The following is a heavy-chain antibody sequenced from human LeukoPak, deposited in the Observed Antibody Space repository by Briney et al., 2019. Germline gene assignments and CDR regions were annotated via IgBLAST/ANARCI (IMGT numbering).Heavy chain of an antibody. V-gene: IGHV3-30*18. CDR3: AKDRGHYYYGSGSLFDY. Sequence: GGSLRLSCVVAGFTFSDYAIHWVRQTPGKGLEWVADISSDGTNKYYTDSVRGRFTISRDNSKNTLFLQMTSLRGDDTAIYYCAKDRGHYYYGSGSLFDYWGQGTLVTVSS. CDR1: GFTFSDYA. CDR2: ISSDGTNK. J-gene: IGHJ4*02. D-gene: IGHD3-10*01.